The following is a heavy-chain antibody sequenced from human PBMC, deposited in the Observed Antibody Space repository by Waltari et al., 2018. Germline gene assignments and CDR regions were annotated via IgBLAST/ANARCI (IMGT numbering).Heavy chain of an antibody. CDR1: GYTFTSYD. V-gene: IGHV1-8*03. CDR3: ARTKWELEWEGAFDI. Sequence: QVQLVQSGAEVKKPGASVKVSCKASGYTFTSYDINWVRQDTGQGLEWMGWMNPNSGNTGYAQKFQGRVTITRNTSISTAYMELSSLRSEDTAVYYCARTKWELEWEGAFDIWGQGTMVTVSS. CDR2: MNPNSGNT. D-gene: IGHD1-26*01. J-gene: IGHJ3*02.